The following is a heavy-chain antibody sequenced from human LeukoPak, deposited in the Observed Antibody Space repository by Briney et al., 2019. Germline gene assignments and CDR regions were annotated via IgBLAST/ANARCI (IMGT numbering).Heavy chain of an antibody. CDR3: AKAKGDYYGSGSYWFIFDY. CDR2: ISWNSGSI. Sequence: GRSLRLSCAASGFTFDDYAMHWVRQAPGKGLEWVSGISWNSGSIGYADSVKGRFTISRDNAKNSLYLQMNSLRAEDTALYYCAKAKGDYYGSGSYWFIFDYWGQGTLVTVSS. D-gene: IGHD3-10*01. J-gene: IGHJ4*02. CDR1: GFTFDDYA. V-gene: IGHV3-9*01.